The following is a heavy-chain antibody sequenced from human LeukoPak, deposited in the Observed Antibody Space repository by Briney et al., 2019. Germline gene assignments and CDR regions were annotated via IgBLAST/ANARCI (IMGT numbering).Heavy chain of an antibody. J-gene: IGHJ4*02. CDR1: GFTFSSYA. CDR3: ASRITTWHDY. CDR2: ISYDGSNK. Sequence: RSLRLSCAASGFTFSSYAMHWVRQAPGKGLEWVAVISYDGSNKYYADSVKGRFTISRDNSKNTLYLQMNSLRAEDTAVYYCASRITTWHDYWGQGTLVTVSS. D-gene: IGHD1-14*01. V-gene: IGHV3-30*14.